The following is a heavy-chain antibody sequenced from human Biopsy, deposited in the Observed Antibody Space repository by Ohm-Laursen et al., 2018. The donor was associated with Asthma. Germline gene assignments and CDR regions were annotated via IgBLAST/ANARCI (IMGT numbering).Heavy chain of an antibody. Sequence: SLRLSCTASGFAVSRDHMFWVRQAPGKGLEWVSVIYSGGTSHTADSVRGRFTISRDYSKNTLYLQMHSLRAEDTAVYYCARGDSSNWSHYCFDNWGQGTLVTVSS. D-gene: IGHD3-22*01. CDR1: GFAVSRDH. CDR3: ARGDSSNWSHYCFDN. V-gene: IGHV3-53*01. CDR2: IYSGGTS. J-gene: IGHJ4*02.